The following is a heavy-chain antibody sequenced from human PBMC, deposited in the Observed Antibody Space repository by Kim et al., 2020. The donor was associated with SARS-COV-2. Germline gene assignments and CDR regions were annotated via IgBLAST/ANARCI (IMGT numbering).Heavy chain of an antibody. CDR1: GFTFRDHS. Sequence: GGSLRLSCTISGFTFRDHSMSWFRQGPGKGLEWVGFIRSEAYGGAADYAASVNGRFTISRGDSKSIAYLQMNSLKNEDTAVYYCSREMRRGSFDIWGQGTMVTVSP. J-gene: IGHJ3*02. CDR3: SREMRRGSFDI. CDR2: IRSEAYGGAA. V-gene: IGHV3-49*03.